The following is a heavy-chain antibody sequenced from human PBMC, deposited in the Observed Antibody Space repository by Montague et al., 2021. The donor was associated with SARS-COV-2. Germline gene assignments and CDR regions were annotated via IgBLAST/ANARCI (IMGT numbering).Heavy chain of an antibody. V-gene: IGHV4-39*01. D-gene: IGHD6-13*01. CDR1: GGSISSSSYY. Sequence: SETLSLTCTVSGGSISSSSYYWGWIRQPPGKGLEWIGSIYYSGSTYYNPSLKSRVTISVDTSKNQFSLKLSSVTAADTAVYYCARSGQQLVHPLTTLYYYYGMDVWGQGTTVTVSS. CDR2: IYYSGST. J-gene: IGHJ6*02. CDR3: ARSGQQLVHPLTTLYYYYGMDV.